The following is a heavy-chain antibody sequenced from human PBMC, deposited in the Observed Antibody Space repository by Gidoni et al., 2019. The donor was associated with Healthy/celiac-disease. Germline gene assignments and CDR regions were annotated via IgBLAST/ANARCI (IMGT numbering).Heavy chain of an antibody. J-gene: IGHJ6*02. V-gene: IGHV1-2*02. CDR2: INPNSGGT. D-gene: IGHD3-22*01. CDR3: ARVGYYDSSGYYYYYYGMDV. CDR1: GYTFTGYY. Sequence: QVQLVQSGAEVTKPGASVKVSCKASGYTFTGYYMHWVRQAPGQGLEWMGWINPNSGGTNYAQKFQGRVTMTRDTSISTAYMELSRLRSDDTAVYYCARVGYYDSSGYYYYYYGMDVWGQGTTVTVSS.